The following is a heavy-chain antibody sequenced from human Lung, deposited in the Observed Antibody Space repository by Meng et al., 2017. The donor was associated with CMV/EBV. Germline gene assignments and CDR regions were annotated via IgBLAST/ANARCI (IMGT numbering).Heavy chain of an antibody. D-gene: IGHD2-2*01. J-gene: IGHJ6*02. CDR1: EYTFTAYY. CDR3: ARERYLVPAASPDYYYYGMDV. V-gene: IGHV1-2*02. Sequence: ASVXVSXKASEYTFTAYYIHWVRQDPGQGLEWMGWIDPNGGGTNYAQKFQDRVTMTSDTSIRTAYMELSRLRSDDAALYYCARERYLVPAASPDYYYYGMDVWGQGTXVTVSS. CDR2: IDPNGGGT.